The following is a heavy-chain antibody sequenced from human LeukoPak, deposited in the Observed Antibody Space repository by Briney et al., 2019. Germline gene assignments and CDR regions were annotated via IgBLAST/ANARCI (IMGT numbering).Heavy chain of an antibody. CDR1: GYSISSGYY. D-gene: IGHD1-26*01. CDR2: IYHSGST. CDR3: ARSRGSYYGGYYFDY. J-gene: IGHJ4*02. V-gene: IGHV4-38-2*01. Sequence: SETLSLTCAVSGYSISSGYYWGWIRQPPGKGLEWIGSIYHSGSTYYNPSLKSRVTISVDTSKNQFSLKLSSVTAADTAVYYCARSRGSYYGGYYFDYWGQGTLVTVSS.